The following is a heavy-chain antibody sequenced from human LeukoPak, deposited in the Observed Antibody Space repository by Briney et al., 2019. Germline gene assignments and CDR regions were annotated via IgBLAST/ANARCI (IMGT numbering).Heavy chain of an antibody. CDR3: AAESERWLLRS. CDR2: IYYRGAP. Sequence: ASETLSLTCTVSGGSISSYYWGWIRQPPGKGLEWVGQIYYRGAPNYNPSLESRVTISIDTSKNQFSLKLNSVTAADTAVYYCAAESERWLLRSWGQGTLVTVSS. V-gene: IGHV4-59*01. CDR1: GGSISSYY. D-gene: IGHD6-19*01. J-gene: IGHJ4*02.